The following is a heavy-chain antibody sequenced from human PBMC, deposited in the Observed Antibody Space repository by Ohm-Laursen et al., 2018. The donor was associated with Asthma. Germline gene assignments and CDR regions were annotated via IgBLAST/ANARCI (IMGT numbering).Heavy chain of an antibody. Sequence: SLRLPCSASGFSFSTSGMHWVRQAPGKGLEWVAIVWSDGSRENYADSVRGRFSISRDNSKDTLYLQMNSLRAEDTAVYFCAGGIETGSYLLSYWGQGTLVTVSS. CDR1: GFSFSTSG. CDR2: VWSDGSRE. D-gene: IGHD3-10*01. V-gene: IGHV3-33*01. J-gene: IGHJ4*01. CDR3: AGGIETGSYLLSY.